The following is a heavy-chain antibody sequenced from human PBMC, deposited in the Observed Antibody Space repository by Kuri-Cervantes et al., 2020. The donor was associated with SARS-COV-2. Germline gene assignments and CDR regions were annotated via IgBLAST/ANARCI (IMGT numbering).Heavy chain of an antibody. CDR2: IYYSGST. CDR1: GGSISSYY. J-gene: IGHJ5*02. D-gene: IGHD5-12*01. Sequence: SETLSLTCTVSGGSISSYYWSWIRQPPGKGLEWIGSIYYSGSTYYNPSLKSRVTISVDTSKNQFSLKLSSVTAADTAVYYCARTKWLRLGRNWFDPWGQGTLVTVSS. CDR3: ARTKWLRLGRNWFDP. V-gene: IGHV4-59*05.